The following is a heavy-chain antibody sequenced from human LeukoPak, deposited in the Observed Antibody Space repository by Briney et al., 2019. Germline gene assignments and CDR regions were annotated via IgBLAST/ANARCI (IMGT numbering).Heavy chain of an antibody. V-gene: IGHV3-21*01. CDR1: AFIFSDYE. D-gene: IGHD2-15*01. J-gene: IGHJ6*03. CDR2: SSGSSSYI. Sequence: GGSLRLSCAASAFIFSDYEMNWVRQAPGKGLEWVSSSSGSSSYIYYPDSVKGRFTISRDNAKTSLYLQMNSLRAEDTAVYYCARVLRYCSGGNCYSGGLGYMDVWGKGTTVTISS. CDR3: ARVLRYCSGGNCYSGGLGYMDV.